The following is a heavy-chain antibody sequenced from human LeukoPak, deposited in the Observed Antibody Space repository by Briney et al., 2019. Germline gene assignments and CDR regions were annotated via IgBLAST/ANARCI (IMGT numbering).Heavy chain of an antibody. J-gene: IGHJ4*02. V-gene: IGHV3-30*18. CDR1: GFTFSSYG. D-gene: IGHD3-3*01. CDR2: ISYDGSNK. CDR3: AKDVLRFLEWLCPVDY. Sequence: GGSLRLSCAASGFTFSSYGMHWARQAPGKGLEWVAVISYDGSNKYYADSVKGRFTISRDNSKNTLYLQMNSLRAEDRAVYYCAKDVLRFLEWLCPVDYWGQGTLVTVSS.